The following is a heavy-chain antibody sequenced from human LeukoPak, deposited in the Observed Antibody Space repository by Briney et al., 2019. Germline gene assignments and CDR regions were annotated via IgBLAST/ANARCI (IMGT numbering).Heavy chain of an antibody. CDR2: INPIFGTA. V-gene: IGHV1-69*05. J-gene: IGHJ4*02. CDR1: GGTFSSYA. Sequence: ASVKVSCKASGGTFSSYAISWVRQAPGQGHEWMGRINPIFGTANYAQKFQGRVTITTDESTSTAYMELSSLRSEDTAVYYCARDGCSSTGTRSGGSCFDLYWGQGTLVTVSS. CDR3: ARDGCSSTGTRSGGSCFDLY. D-gene: IGHD2-15*01.